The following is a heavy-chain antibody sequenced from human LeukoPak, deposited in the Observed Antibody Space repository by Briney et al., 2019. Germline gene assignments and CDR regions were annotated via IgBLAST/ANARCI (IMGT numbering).Heavy chain of an antibody. CDR3: AKGGQSRAGLDF. Sequence: GGSLSLFCAASGLNYRSYAMTGPPEAREEAVVGVASITVRDHTKYYSASVKRPSTTTRNNSKNTLYLQMNSMTAEDTAVYYCAKGGQSRAGLDFWGQGTLVTVSS. CDR1: GLNYRSYA. CDR2: ITVRDHTK. D-gene: IGHD1-26*01. V-gene: IGHV3-23*01. J-gene: IGHJ4*02.